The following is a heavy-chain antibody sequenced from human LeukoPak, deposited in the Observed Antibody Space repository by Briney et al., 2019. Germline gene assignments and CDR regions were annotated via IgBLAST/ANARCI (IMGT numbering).Heavy chain of an antibody. CDR1: GFTFSGSA. CDR2: IDRKDKGYATAT. Sequence: GGSLRLSCAASGFTFSGSAVHWVRQSSGKGLEWVGQIDRKDKGYATATAYAASVKGRFTISRDDPINTAYLQMKSLKTEDTALYYCTRDSETYNCCDLWGQGTLVSVS. V-gene: IGHV3-73*01. D-gene: IGHD1-26*01. J-gene: IGHJ5*02. CDR3: TRDSETYNCCDL.